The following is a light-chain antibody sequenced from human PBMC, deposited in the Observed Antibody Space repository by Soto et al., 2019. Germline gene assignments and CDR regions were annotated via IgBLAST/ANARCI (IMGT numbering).Light chain of an antibody. Sequence: IQMTHSPSSVSASVGDRVTITCRSRQGISSLLAWYQQKPGKAPKLLIYAASSLQSGVPSRFSGSGSGTDFTLTISSVQPEDFANYYCQQANSFPVHFGQGTKVDI. CDR1: QGISSL. CDR3: QQANSFPVH. J-gene: IGKJ2*01. CDR2: AAS. V-gene: IGKV1D-12*01.